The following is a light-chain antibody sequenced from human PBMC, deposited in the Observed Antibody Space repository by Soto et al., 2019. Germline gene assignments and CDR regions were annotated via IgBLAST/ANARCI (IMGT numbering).Light chain of an antibody. CDR2: WAS. Sequence: DIVMTQSPDSLAVSLGERATINCKSSQSLYNSNNLNYLAWYQQKPGQPPKLLLYWASTRESGFPDRFSGSWSRTDFTLTISSLQAADVAVYYCQQYHSNPSTFGQGTKLEIK. V-gene: IGKV4-1*01. J-gene: IGKJ2*01. CDR1: QSLYNSNNLNY. CDR3: QQYHSNPST.